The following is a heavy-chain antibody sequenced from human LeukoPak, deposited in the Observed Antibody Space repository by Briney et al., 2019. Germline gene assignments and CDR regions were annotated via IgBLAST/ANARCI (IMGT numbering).Heavy chain of an antibody. D-gene: IGHD6-6*01. J-gene: IGHJ6*03. Sequence: GASVKVSCKASGYTFTSYGISWVRQAPGQGLEWMGWISAYNGNTNYAQKLQGRVTTTTDTSTSTAYMELRSLRSDDTAVYYCARGKYSSSSGPEYYYYYMDVWGKGTTVTVSS. CDR1: GYTFTSYG. V-gene: IGHV1-18*01. CDR2: ISAYNGNT. CDR3: ARGKYSSSSGPEYYYYYMDV.